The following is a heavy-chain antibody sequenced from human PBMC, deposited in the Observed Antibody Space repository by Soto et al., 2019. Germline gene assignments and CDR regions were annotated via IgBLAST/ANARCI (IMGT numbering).Heavy chain of an antibody. D-gene: IGHD1-26*01. J-gene: IGHJ4*02. Sequence: QVQLVDSGGDVVQPGGSLRLSCTGSGFTFGNYGMHWVSQAPGKGLEWVASTSYDGNNKYYADSLKGRFTISRDNSKKMVYLQMTSLGPEDTAVYYCAKGGGSARGFDYWGQGALVTVSS. V-gene: IGHV3-30*18. CDR3: AKGGGSARGFDY. CDR1: GFTFGNYG. CDR2: TSYDGNNK.